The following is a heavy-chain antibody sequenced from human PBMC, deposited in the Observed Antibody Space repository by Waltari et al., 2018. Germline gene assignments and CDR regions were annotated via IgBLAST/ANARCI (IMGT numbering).Heavy chain of an antibody. J-gene: IGHJ4*02. V-gene: IGHV4-4*02. D-gene: IGHD2-15*01. Sequence: QLQLQQSGPGLVRPSASLSLTCGVSGDCMSENYWWSWVRQYPAKGLEWIGQIHRSGRTYYNPSLESRVSGSMDTSNNKFFLKLSSAIAADTAVYYCARDRGRGLYFDSWGQGTLVTVSP. CDR3: ARDRGRGLYFDS. CDR2: IHRSGRT. CDR1: GDCMSENYW.